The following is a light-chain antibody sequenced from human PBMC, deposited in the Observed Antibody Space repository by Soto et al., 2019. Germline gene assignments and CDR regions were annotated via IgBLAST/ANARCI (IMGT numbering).Light chain of an antibody. Sequence: DIQMTQSPSSLSASVGVRVTITCRASQTISSSLNWYQQKPGKAPDLLIYAASNLQSVVPSRFSGSGSGSDFTLTISSLQTEDFATYYCQQSYSSPQMYTFGQGTRLEIK. CDR1: QTISSS. CDR2: AAS. CDR3: QQSYSSPQMYT. V-gene: IGKV1-39*01. J-gene: IGKJ2*01.